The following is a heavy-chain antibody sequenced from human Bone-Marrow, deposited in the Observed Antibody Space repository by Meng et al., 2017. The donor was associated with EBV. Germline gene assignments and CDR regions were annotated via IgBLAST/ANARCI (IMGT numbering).Heavy chain of an antibody. CDR2: ISADNGNT. D-gene: IGHD3-22*01. Sequence: QGRRGHPAKWMKNPGALGKASGKASGYSLTRYGISWVRQAPGQGLEWMGWISADNGNTHNAQKLQGRVTMTTDTSTSTAYMELRSLRSDDTAVYYCARERWCITMIVEPFDYWGQGTLVTVSS. J-gene: IGHJ4*02. V-gene: IGHV1-18*01. CDR1: GYSLTRYG. CDR3: ARERWCITMIVEPFDY.